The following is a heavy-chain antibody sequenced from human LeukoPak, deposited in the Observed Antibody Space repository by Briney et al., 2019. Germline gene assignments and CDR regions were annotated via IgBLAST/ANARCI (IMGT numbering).Heavy chain of an antibody. CDR2: INWNGGST. D-gene: IGHD1-20*01. J-gene: IGHJ3*02. V-gene: IGHV3-20*04. CDR1: GFTFDDYG. Sequence: GGSLRLSCAASGFTFDDYGMSWVRQAPGKGLEWVSGINWNGGSTGYADSVKGRFTISRDNAKNSLYLQMNSLRAEDTALYYCARTPPYNWNGAFDIWGQGTMVTVSS. CDR3: ARTPPYNWNGAFDI.